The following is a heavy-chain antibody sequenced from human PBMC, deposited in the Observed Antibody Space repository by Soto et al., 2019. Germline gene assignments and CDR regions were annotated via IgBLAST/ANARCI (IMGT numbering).Heavy chain of an antibody. Sequence: SETLSLTCTVSGDSISSSYWSWIRQSPGKGLEWIGYIYYSGFTNYNPSLKSRVTISVDTSKNQFSLKLSSVTAADTAVYYCAGAWWYYIYYRGQGTVVPVSS. CDR2: IYYSGFT. J-gene: IGHJ4*02. D-gene: IGHD2-8*02. V-gene: IGHV4-59*08. CDR1: GDSISSSY. CDR3: AGAWWYYIYY.